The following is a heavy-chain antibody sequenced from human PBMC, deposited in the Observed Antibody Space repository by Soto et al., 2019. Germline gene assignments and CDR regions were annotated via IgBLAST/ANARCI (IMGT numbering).Heavy chain of an antibody. J-gene: IGHJ4*02. Sequence: GGSLRLSCAAYGFTFSRKTMHWVRQAPGKGLEWVAGLSDDASTEYYTESVKGRFTISRDNSKNTLYLQMNSLRAEDAAVYYCAREVYYDFWSGFNAHPYYFDYWGQGTLVTVSS. CDR2: LSDDASTE. CDR3: AREVYYDFWSGFNAHPYYFDY. CDR1: GFTFSRKT. V-gene: IGHV3-30*03. D-gene: IGHD3-3*01.